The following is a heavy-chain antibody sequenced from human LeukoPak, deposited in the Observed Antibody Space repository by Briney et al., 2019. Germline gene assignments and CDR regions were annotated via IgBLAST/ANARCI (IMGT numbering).Heavy chain of an antibody. Sequence: GGSLRLSCAASGFTFSSYAMRWVRQAPGKGLEWVSAISGSGGSTYYADSVKGRFTISRDNSKNTLYLQMNSLRAEDTAVYYCAKDLHIVVVVAATLDYWGQGTLVTVSS. V-gene: IGHV3-23*01. CDR1: GFTFSSYA. D-gene: IGHD2-15*01. CDR2: ISGSGGST. J-gene: IGHJ4*02. CDR3: AKDLHIVVVVAATLDY.